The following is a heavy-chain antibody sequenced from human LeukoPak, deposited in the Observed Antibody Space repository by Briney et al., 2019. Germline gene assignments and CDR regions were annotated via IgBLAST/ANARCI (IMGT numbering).Heavy chain of an antibody. CDR3: ARDPRGYSGPFDY. V-gene: IGHV3-21*01. CDR1: GFTFSSYS. J-gene: IGHJ4*02. CDR2: ISSSSSYI. D-gene: IGHD5-12*01. Sequence: NPGGSLRLSCAASGFTFSSYSMNWVRQAPGKGLEWVSSISSSSSYIYYADSVKGRFTISRDNAKNSLYLQMNSLRAEDTAVYYCARDPRGYSGPFDYWGQGTLVTVSS.